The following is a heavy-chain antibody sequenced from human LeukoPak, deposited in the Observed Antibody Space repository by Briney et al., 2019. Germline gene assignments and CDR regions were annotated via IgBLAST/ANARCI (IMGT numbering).Heavy chain of an antibody. CDR1: GFTFSSHW. CDR2: IDSDTYGNTI. Sequence: GGSLRLSCAASGFTFSSHWMHWVRQAPGKGLEWISYIDSDTYGNTIYYPHTVKGRLTISRDNAKNSLYLQMDSLRDEDTAVYYCARDRDYAFDYWGQGTLVTVSS. D-gene: IGHD4-17*01. CDR3: ARDRDYAFDY. V-gene: IGHV3-48*02. J-gene: IGHJ4*02.